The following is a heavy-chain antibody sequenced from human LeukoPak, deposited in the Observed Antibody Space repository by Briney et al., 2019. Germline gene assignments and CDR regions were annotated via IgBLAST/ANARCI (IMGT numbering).Heavy chain of an antibody. CDR2: IIPIFGTA. J-gene: IGHJ4*02. CDR3: AGNTYYYGSGSHLDY. D-gene: IGHD3-10*01. V-gene: IGHV1-69*06. Sequence: SLKVSCKASGGTFSSYAISWGRHTPGQRREWRGGIIPIFGTANYVQKFQGRVTITADKSTSTAYMELSSLRSEDTAVYYCAGNTYYYGSGSHLDYWGQGTLVTVSS. CDR1: GGTFSSYA.